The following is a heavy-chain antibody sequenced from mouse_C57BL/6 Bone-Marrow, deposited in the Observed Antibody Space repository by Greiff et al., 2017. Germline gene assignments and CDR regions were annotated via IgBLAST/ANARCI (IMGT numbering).Heavy chain of an antibody. CDR1: GYTFTSYW. J-gene: IGHJ3*01. CDR3: AREGGAWFAY. CDR2: IHPNSGST. V-gene: IGHV1-64*01. Sequence: QVQLQQPGAELVKPGASVKLSCKASGYTFTSYWMHWVKQRPGQGLEWIGMIHPNSGSTNYNEKLKSKATLTVDTSSSTAYMQLSSLTSEVSAVYFGAREGGAWFAYWGQGTLVTVSA.